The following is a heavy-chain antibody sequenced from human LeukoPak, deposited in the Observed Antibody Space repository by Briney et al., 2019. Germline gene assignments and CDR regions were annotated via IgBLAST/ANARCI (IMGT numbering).Heavy chain of an antibody. D-gene: IGHD2-2*01. CDR2: ISGSGGST. CDR1: GFTFSSYA. J-gene: IGHJ6*03. V-gene: IGHV3-23*01. CDR3: AKGEGYCSSTSCYEAYWDYYYYYMDV. Sequence: GGSLRLSCAASGFTFSSYAMSWVRQAPGKGLEWVSAISGSGGSTYYADSVKGRFTISRDNSKNTLYLQMNSLRAADTAVYYCAKGEGYCSSTSCYEAYWDYYYYYMDVWGKGTTVTVSS.